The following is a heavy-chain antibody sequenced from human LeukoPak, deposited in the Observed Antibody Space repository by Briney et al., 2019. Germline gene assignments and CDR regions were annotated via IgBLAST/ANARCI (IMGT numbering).Heavy chain of an antibody. J-gene: IGHJ4*02. CDR3: AKVMVRGGQPLE. CDR1: GFTSSSYA. CDR2: ISGSGGST. V-gene: IGHV3-23*01. Sequence: PGGSLRLSCAAPGFTSSSYAMSSVRQAPGKGLEWVSAISGSGGSTYYADSVKGRFTISRDNSKNTLYLQMNRLRAEDTAVYYCAKVMVRGGQPLEWGQGTLVTVSS. D-gene: IGHD3-10*01.